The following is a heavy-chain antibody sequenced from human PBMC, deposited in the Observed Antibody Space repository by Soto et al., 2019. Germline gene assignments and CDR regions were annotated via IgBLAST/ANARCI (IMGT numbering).Heavy chain of an antibody. Sequence: QITLKESGPTLVKPTQTLTLTCTFSGFSLHTSGVGVGWIRQPPGQALEWLALIYWDDEKRYSPSLRSRLAITTDTSKNQVVLSLTSVDPVDTATYFCAHMSKDDRDRSVYGLDVWGPGATVIVSS. CDR2: IYWDDEK. D-gene: IGHD2-21*02. CDR3: AHMSKDDRDRSVYGLDV. J-gene: IGHJ6*02. CDR1: GFSLHTSGVG. V-gene: IGHV2-5*02.